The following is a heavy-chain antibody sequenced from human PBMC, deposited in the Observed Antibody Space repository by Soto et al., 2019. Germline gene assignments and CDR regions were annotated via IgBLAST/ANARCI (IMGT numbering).Heavy chain of an antibody. Sequence: PGGSLRLSCAASGFTFRSYAMNWVRQPPGKGLEWVSLIDPRGSRTYYAASVKGRFTISRDNSKNTLHLQMNSLRVEDTAVYYCAKAVISVEISAAIDYWGQGTLVTVSS. CDR3: AKAVISVEISAAIDY. CDR1: GFTFRSYA. D-gene: IGHD2-2*01. CDR2: IDPRGSRT. J-gene: IGHJ4*02. V-gene: IGHV3-23*01.